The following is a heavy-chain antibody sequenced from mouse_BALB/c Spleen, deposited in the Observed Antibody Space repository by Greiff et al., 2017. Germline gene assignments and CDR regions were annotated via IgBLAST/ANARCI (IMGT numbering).Heavy chain of an antibody. CDR2: ISSGGSYT. V-gene: IGHV5-9-4*01. Sequence: EVMLVESGGGLVKPGGSLKLSCAASGFTFSSYAMSWVRLSPEKRLEWVAAISSGGSYTYYPDTVTGRFTISRDNAKNTLYLEMSSLRSEDTAMYYYERSYRYDGRTYYYAMDYWGQGTSVTVSS. D-gene: IGHD2-14*01. J-gene: IGHJ4*01. CDR3: ERSYRYDGRTYYYAMDY. CDR1: GFTFSSYA.